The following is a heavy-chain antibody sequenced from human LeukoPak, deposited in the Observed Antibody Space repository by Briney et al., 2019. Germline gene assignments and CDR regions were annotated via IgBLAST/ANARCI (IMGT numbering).Heavy chain of an antibody. J-gene: IGHJ5*01. Sequence: ASVKVSCKATSRISWVRQAPGQGLEWMGWIGTYGGDTYYAQKFQGRITVTTDTSTSTVYMELRSLRSDDTAVYYCARDLWNFYDDSGYNRDFESWGQGTLVTVSS. D-gene: IGHD3-22*01. CDR2: IGTYGGDT. CDR3: ARDLWNFYDDSGYNRDFES. CDR1: TSR. V-gene: IGHV1-18*01.